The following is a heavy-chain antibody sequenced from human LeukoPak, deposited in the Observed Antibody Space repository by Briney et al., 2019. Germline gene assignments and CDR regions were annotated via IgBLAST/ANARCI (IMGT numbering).Heavy chain of an antibody. CDR1: GGSFSGYY. CDR3: ARGPVVAATPALDY. J-gene: IGHJ4*02. D-gene: IGHD2-15*01. CDR2: INHSGST. Sequence: SETLSLTCAVYGGSFSGYYWSWIRQPPGKGLEWIGGINHSGSTNYNPSLKSRVTISVDTSKNQFSLKLSSVTAADTAVYYCARGPVVAATPALDYWGQGTLVTVSS. V-gene: IGHV4-34*01.